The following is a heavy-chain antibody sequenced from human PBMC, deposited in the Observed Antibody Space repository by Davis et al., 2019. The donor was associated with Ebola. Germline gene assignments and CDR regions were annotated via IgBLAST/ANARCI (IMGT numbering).Heavy chain of an antibody. J-gene: IGHJ4*02. CDR3: SKKIKAGAGEPSDY. Sequence: GESLKISCAASGFSFSSHVMRWVRQAPGKGLEWVSTISGTGDSTDYADSVKGRFTISRDNSKNTLYLQMNSLKADDRAIYYCSKKIKAGAGEPSDYWGKETLVTV. CDR1: GFSFSSHV. V-gene: IGHV3-23*01. CDR2: ISGTGDST. D-gene: IGHD6-19*01.